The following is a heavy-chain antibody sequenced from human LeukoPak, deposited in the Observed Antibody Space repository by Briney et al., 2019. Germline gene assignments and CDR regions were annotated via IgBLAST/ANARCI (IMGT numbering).Heavy chain of an antibody. CDR3: ARESLGGDGREFDY. V-gene: IGHV1-69*13. Sequence: ASVKVSCKASGYTFTGYYMHWVRQAPGQGLEWMGGIIPIFGTANYAQKFQGRVTITADESTSTAYMELSSLRSEDTAVYYCARESLGGDGREFDYWGQGTLVTVSS. J-gene: IGHJ4*02. CDR2: IIPIFGTA. D-gene: IGHD2-21*01. CDR1: GYTFTGYY.